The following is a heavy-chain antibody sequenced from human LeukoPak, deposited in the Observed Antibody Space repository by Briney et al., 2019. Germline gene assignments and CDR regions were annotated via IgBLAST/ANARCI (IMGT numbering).Heavy chain of an antibody. CDR1: GFTVSGNY. J-gene: IGHJ4*02. CDR2: IYRDGSI. Sequence: GGSLRLSCAASGFTVSGNYMSWVRQAPGKGLEWVSVIYRDGSIYYADSVKGRFTISRDKSKNTLNLQMNSLRAEDTAVYYCAKSQQQLKPDYDYWGQGTLVTVSS. CDR3: AKSQQQLKPDYDY. V-gene: IGHV3-66*01. D-gene: IGHD6-13*01.